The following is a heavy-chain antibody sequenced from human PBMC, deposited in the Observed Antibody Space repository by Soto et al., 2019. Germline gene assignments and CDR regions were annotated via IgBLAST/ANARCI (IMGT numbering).Heavy chain of an antibody. CDR2: ISSSSSYI. J-gene: IGHJ6*02. CDR3: ESTRRDGSNNRYYGYGMDV. D-gene: IGHD5-12*01. CDR1: GFTFSSYN. Sequence: EVQLVESGGGLVKPGGSLRLSCAASGFTFSSYNMNWVRQAPGKGLEWVSSISSSSSYIYYADSVKGQFTISRDNAKIYVYLQMTRLRAEDTGVYYCESTRRDGSNNRYYGYGMDVWGQGTTVTVSS. V-gene: IGHV3-21*01.